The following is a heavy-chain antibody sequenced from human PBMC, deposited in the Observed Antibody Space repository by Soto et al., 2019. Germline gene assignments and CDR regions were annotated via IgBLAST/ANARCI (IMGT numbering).Heavy chain of an antibody. CDR2: IIPILGIA. V-gene: IGHV1-69*02. D-gene: IGHD2-15*01. Sequence: QVQLVQSGAEVKKPGSSVKVSCKASGGTFSSYTISWVRQAPGQGLEWMGRIIPILGIANYAQKFQGRVTSTADKPTSTAYMLLSSLRSEDTAVYYCGNSYGSGGSCYSYYYYGMDVWGQGTTVTVSS. CDR1: GGTFSSYT. CDR3: GNSYGSGGSCYSYYYYGMDV. J-gene: IGHJ6*02.